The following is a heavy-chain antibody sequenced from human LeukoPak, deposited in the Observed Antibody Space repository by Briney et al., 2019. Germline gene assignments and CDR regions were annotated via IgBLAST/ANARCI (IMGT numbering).Heavy chain of an antibody. D-gene: IGHD1-1*01. Sequence: GESLKISCQDSGYTFSNYWIAWVRHMPGNGLEWMGIIYPGDSDTKYSPSFQGQVSISADKSINTAYLQWSSVKASGTAIYYCARLGTPYYYYYMDVWGRGTTVTVSS. CDR1: GYTFSNYW. CDR3: ARLGTPYYYYYMDV. V-gene: IGHV5-51*01. J-gene: IGHJ6*03. CDR2: IYPGDSDT.